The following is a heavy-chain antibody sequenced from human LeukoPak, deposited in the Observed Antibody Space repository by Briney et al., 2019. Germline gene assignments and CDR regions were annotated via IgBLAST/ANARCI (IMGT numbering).Heavy chain of an antibody. CDR3: ARAASVRGWYVAY. D-gene: IGHD6-19*01. Sequence: SETLSLTCAVYGGSFSGYYWSWIRQPPGKGLDWIGEINHSGSTNYNPSLKSRVTISVDTSKNQFSLKLSSVTAADTAVYYCARAASVRGWYVAYWGQGTLVTVSS. J-gene: IGHJ4*02. CDR1: GGSFSGYY. CDR2: INHSGST. V-gene: IGHV4-34*01.